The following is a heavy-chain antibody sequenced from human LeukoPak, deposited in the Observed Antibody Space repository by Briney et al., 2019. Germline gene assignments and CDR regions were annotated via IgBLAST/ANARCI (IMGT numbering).Heavy chain of an antibody. CDR2: INPSGGTT. J-gene: IGHJ5*02. V-gene: IGHV1-46*01. Sequence: GASVKVSCKASGYTFTSYYMHWVRQAPGQGLEWMGIINPSGGTTDYAQKFQGRVTMTRDTSTSTVYMELSSLRSEDTAVYYCARGHVSRRYYDSSDYLDWFDPWGQGTLVTVSS. D-gene: IGHD3-22*01. CDR1: GYTFTSYY. CDR3: ARGHVSRRYYDSSDYLDWFDP.